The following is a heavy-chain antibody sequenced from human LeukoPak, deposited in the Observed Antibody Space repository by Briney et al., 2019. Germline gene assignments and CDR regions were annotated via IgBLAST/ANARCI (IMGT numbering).Heavy chain of an antibody. J-gene: IGHJ4*02. V-gene: IGHV1-2*04. Sequence: ASVKVSCKASGYTFTGYYMHWVRQAPGQGLEWMGWINPNSGGTNYAQKFQGWVTMTRDTSIGTAYMELSRLRSDDTAVYYCARGGRYSSSWYFDYWGQGTLVTVSS. CDR2: INPNSGGT. CDR3: ARGGRYSSSWYFDY. CDR1: GYTFTGYY. D-gene: IGHD6-13*01.